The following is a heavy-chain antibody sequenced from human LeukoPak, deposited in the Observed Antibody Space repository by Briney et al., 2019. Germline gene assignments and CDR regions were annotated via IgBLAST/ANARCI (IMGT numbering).Heavy chain of an antibody. D-gene: IGHD3-22*01. J-gene: IGHJ4*02. CDR3: ARGGIYYGSSGYYGY. CDR2: IIPIFGTA. CDR1: GGTFSSYA. Sequence: SVKVSCKASGGTFSSYAISWVRQAPGQGLEWMGGIIPIFGTANYAQKFQGRVTITTDESTSTAYMQLSSLRSEDTAVYYCARGGIYYGSSGYYGYWGQGTMVTASS. V-gene: IGHV1-69*05.